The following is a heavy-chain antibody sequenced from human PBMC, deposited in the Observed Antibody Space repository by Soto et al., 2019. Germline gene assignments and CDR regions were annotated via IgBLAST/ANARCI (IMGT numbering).Heavy chain of an antibody. Sequence: PSGTLSLTCTVSGGSISTYYWNWIRQSPGKGLEWIGYIYRTGSTHYNPSLNSRVAISLDTSRNKFSLKLNSVTAADTAVYFCARQIGDDPFDIWGQGTMVT. CDR3: ARQIGDDPFDI. CDR2: IYRTGST. CDR1: GGSISTYY. D-gene: IGHD3-3*01. J-gene: IGHJ3*02. V-gene: IGHV4-59*01.